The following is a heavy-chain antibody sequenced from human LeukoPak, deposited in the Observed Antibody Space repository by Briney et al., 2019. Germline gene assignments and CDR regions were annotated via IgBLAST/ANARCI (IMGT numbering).Heavy chain of an antibody. CDR3: ATEGGSGYFDY. Sequence: ASVKVSCKASGGTFSSYAISWVRQASGQGLEWMGRIIPILGIANYAQKFQGRVTITADKSTSTAYMELSSLRSEDTAVYYCATEGGSGYFDYWGQGTLVTVSS. V-gene: IGHV1-69*04. J-gene: IGHJ4*02. D-gene: IGHD3-22*01. CDR1: GGTFSSYA. CDR2: IIPILGIA.